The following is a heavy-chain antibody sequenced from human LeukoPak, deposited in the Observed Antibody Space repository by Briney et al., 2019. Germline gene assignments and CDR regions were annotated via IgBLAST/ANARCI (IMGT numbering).Heavy chain of an antibody. D-gene: IGHD6-13*01. CDR1: GGSFSGYY. V-gene: IGHV4-34*01. CDR3: ANALAAASY. Sequence: SETLSLTCAVYGGSFSGYYWSWIRQPPGKGLEWIGEINHSGSTNYNPSLKSRVTVSVDTSKNQFSLKLSSVTAADTAVYYCANALAAASYWGQGTLVTVSS. J-gene: IGHJ4*02. CDR2: INHSGST.